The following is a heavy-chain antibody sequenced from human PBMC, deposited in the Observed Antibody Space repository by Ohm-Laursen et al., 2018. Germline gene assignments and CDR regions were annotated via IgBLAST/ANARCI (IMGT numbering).Heavy chain of an antibody. CDR1: GGSISSSSYY. V-gene: IGHV4-39*01. J-gene: IGHJ5*02. D-gene: IGHD1-14*01. CDR3: ARNITPNA. Sequence: SETLSLTCTVSGGSISSSSYYWGWIRQPPGKGLEWIGSIYYSGSTYYNPSLKSRVTISVDTSKNQFSLKLSSLTAADTAVYYCARNITPNAWGQGILVTVSS. CDR2: IYYSGST.